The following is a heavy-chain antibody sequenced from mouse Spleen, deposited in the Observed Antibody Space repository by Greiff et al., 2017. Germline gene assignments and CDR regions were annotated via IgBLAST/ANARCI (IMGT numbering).Heavy chain of an antibody. CDR3: ARHEGEGDYFDY. J-gene: IGHJ2*01. V-gene: IGHV1-62-2*01. Sequence: QVHVKQSGAELVKPGASVKLSCKASGYTFTEYTIHWVKQRSGQGLEWIGWFYPGSGSIKYNEKFKDKATLTADKSSSTVYMELSRLTSEDSAVYFCARHEGEGDYFDYWGQGTTLTVSS. CDR1: GYTFTEYT. CDR2: FYPGSGSI.